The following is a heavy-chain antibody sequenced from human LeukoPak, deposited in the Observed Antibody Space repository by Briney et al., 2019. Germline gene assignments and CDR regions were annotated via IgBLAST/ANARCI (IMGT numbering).Heavy chain of an antibody. CDR3: AREEVVRGVIRCWFDP. CDR2: IIPILGIA. D-gene: IGHD3-10*01. V-gene: IGHV1-69*04. Sequence: SVKVSCKASGGAFSSYAISWVRQAPGQGLEWMGRIIPILGIANYAQKFQGRVTITADKSTSTAYMELSSLRSEDTAVYYCAREEVVRGVIRCWFDPWGQGTLVTVSS. CDR1: GGAFSSYA. J-gene: IGHJ5*02.